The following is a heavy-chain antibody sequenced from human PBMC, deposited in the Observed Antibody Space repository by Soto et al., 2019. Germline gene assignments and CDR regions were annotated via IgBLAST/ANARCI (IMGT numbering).Heavy chain of an antibody. J-gene: IGHJ4*02. D-gene: IGHD6-19*01. V-gene: IGHV1-2*02. Sequence: QVQLVHSEAEVKKPGASVKVSCKASGYTFTAYSMHWVRQAPGQGLEWVGWFNPNSGDTIYAQKFQGRVTLTRDTSIGTAYMELYSLPSDDTAVYYCAREASAVISLDYWGQGTLVTVSS. CDR2: FNPNSGDT. CDR1: GYTFTAYS. CDR3: AREASAVISLDY.